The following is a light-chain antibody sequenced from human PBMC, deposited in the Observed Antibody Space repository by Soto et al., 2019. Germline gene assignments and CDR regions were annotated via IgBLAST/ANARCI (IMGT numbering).Light chain of an antibody. V-gene: IGLV2-14*01. CDR2: DVS. Sequence: QSVLTQPASVSGSPGQSIAISCTGTSSDVGGYNYVSWYQQHPGKAPKLILCDVSNRPSGVSDRFSGSKSGNTASLTISGLQTEDEDDYYCSSYTTSSTYVFVTGTKVTVL. J-gene: IGLJ1*01. CDR3: SSYTTSSTYV. CDR1: SSDVGGYNY.